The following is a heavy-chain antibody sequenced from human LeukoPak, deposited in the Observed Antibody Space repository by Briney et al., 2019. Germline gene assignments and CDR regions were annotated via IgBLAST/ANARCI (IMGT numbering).Heavy chain of an antibody. CDR3: ARAGLLGYCSSTSCPSGRFDP. D-gene: IGHD2-2*01. CDR2: INPNSGGT. Sequence: ASVKVSCKASGYTFTGYYMHWVRQAPGQGLEGMGWINPNSGGTNYAQKFQGWVTMTRDTSISTAYMELSRLRSDDTAVYYCARAGLLGYCSSTSCPSGRFDPWGQGTLVTVSS. V-gene: IGHV1-2*04. CDR1: GYTFTGYY. J-gene: IGHJ5*02.